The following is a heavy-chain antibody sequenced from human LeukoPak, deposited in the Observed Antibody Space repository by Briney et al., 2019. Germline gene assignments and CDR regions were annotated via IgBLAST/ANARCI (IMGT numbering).Heavy chain of an antibody. D-gene: IGHD1-26*01. CDR3: ARDKIVGATHFDY. CDR2: ISSSSRTI. Sequence: GGSLRLSCAASGFTFSSYNMNWVRQAPGKGLEWVSYISSSSRTIYYADSVKGRFTISRDNAKNSLYLQMNSLRAEDTAVYYCARDKIVGATHFDYWGQGTLVTASS. V-gene: IGHV3-48*01. CDR1: GFTFSSYN. J-gene: IGHJ4*02.